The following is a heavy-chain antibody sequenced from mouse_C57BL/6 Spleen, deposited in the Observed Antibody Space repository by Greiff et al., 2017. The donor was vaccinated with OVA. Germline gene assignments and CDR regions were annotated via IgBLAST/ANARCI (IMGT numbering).Heavy chain of an antibody. V-gene: IGHV1-15*01. CDR3: TRRELGMYYSNYYY. CDR1: GYTFTDYE. Sequence: VQLQQSGAELVRPGASVTLSCKASGYTFTDYEMHWVKQTPVHGLEWIGAIDPETGGTAYNQKFKGKAILTADKSSSTAYMELRSLTSEDSAVYYCTRRELGMYYSNYYYWGQGTTLTVSS. J-gene: IGHJ2*01. CDR2: IDPETGGT. D-gene: IGHD2-5*01.